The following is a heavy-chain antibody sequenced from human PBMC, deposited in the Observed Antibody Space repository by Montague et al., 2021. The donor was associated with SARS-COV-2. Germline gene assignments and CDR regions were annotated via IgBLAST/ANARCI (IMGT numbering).Heavy chain of an antibody. V-gene: IGHV4-39*07. CDR1: GGSISSTTNF. J-gene: IGHJ4*02. Sequence: SETLSLTRAVSGGSISSTTNFWAWLRQPPGKEPEWIGSIFFRGTTYSNPSLKSRVTTSVDTSNNQFSLRLTSMTAADTAVYFCARDSRGGSLYPFFDSWSQGILVTASS. CDR3: ARDSRGGSLYPFFDS. D-gene: IGHD2-8*01. CDR2: IFFRGTT.